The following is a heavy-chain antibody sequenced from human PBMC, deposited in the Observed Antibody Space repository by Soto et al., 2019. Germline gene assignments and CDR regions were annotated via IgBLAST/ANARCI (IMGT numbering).Heavy chain of an antibody. CDR3: ARIGSDIVATLDWFDP. D-gene: IGHD5-12*01. CDR2: IYYSGST. J-gene: IGHJ5*02. V-gene: IGHV4-59*01. CDR1: GGSISSYY. Sequence: ETLSLTCTVSGGSISSYYWSWIRQPPGKGLEWIGYIYYSGSTNYNPSLKSRVTISVDTSKNQFSLKLSSVTAADTAVYYCARIGSDIVATLDWFDPWGQGTLVTVSS.